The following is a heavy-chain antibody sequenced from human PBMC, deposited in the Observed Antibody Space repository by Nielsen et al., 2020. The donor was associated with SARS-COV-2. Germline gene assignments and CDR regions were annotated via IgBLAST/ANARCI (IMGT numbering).Heavy chain of an antibody. CDR2: ISLDGSQK. Sequence: GESLKISCAASGFTFSSYGMHWVRQAPGKGLEWVAVISLDGSQKYPADSVKGRFTISRDNAKNTLYLQMNSLRAEDTAVYYCAKTGDYFVVVPTATLDVWGQGTTVTGSS. V-gene: IGHV3-30*18. J-gene: IGHJ6*02. D-gene: IGHD2-2*01. CDR1: GFTFSSYG. CDR3: AKTGDYFVVVPTATLDV.